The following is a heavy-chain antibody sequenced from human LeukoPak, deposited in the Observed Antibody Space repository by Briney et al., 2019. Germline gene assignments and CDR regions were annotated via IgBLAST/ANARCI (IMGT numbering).Heavy chain of an antibody. Sequence: PAETLSLTCAVSGGSIRSGGYSWSWIRQPPGKGLEWIGYIYDSGSTYYNPSLKSRVTISVDRSKNQFSLKLSSVTAPDTAVYYCARYRYYYYGMDVWGQGTTVTVSS. V-gene: IGHV4-30-2*01. D-gene: IGHD1-26*01. CDR2: IYDSGST. CDR3: ARYRYYYYGMDV. CDR1: GGSIRSGGYS. J-gene: IGHJ6*02.